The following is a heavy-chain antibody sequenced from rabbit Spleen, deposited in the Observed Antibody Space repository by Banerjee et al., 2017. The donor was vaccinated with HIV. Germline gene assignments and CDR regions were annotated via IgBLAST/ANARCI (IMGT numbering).Heavy chain of an antibody. CDR2: IASDRT. D-gene: IGHD2-1*01. CDR1: GFSFSSNV. Sequence: QEQLEESGGDLVKPEGSLTLTCTASGFSFSSNVVFWVRQAPGKGLEWIACIASDRTYYASWAKGRFTISKTSSTTVDLKMTSLTAADTATYFCARRQHDYSALSLWGPGTLVTVS. CDR3: ARRQHDYSALSL. V-gene: IGHV1S45*01. J-gene: IGHJ4*01.